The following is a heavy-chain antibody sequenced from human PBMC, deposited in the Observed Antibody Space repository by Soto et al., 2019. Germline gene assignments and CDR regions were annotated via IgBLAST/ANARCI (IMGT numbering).Heavy chain of an antibody. CDR1: GLTFSNYG. V-gene: IGHV3-30*03. Sequence: QVQLVESGGGVVQPGKSLRLACVASGLTFSNYGMHWVRQAPGEGLEWVAVISYDEDNIYYADSVKGRFTISRDNSKNTLYLQMNSLRPEDTAVYFCARSGTTVTTFWYFDLWCRGTLVTVSS. CDR2: ISYDEDNI. D-gene: IGHD4-17*01. J-gene: IGHJ2*01. CDR3: ARSGTTVTTFWYFDL.